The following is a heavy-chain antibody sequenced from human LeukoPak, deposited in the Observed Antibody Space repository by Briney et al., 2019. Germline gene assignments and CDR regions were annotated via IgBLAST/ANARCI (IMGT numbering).Heavy chain of an antibody. CDR1: GYRFTSYW. CDR2: IYPGDSDT. J-gene: IGHJ3*02. D-gene: IGHD3-22*01. Sequence: GESLKISCKGSGYRFTSYWIGWVRQMPGKGLEWMGIIYPGDSDTRYSPSFQGQVTISADKSISTAYLQWSSLKASDTAMYYCARQGAKDYDSSGDDAFDIWAKGQWSPSLQ. V-gene: IGHV5-51*01. CDR3: ARQGAKDYDSSGDDAFDI.